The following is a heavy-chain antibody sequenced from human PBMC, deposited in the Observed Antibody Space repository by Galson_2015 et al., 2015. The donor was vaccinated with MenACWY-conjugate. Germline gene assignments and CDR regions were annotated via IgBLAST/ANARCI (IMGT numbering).Heavy chain of an antibody. V-gene: IGHV4-4*02. Sequence: ETLSLTCSVSGGSITNSNWWSWVRQPPGKGLEWIGDIFHSGTTNYNPSLNSRVTLSVDKSRNQFSLNLSSVTAADTAIYYCARLLTKYTAGDHVDYWGQGALVTVSS. CDR1: GGSITNSNW. CDR3: ARLLTKYTAGDHVDY. J-gene: IGHJ4*02. CDR2: IFHSGTT. D-gene: IGHD1-1*01.